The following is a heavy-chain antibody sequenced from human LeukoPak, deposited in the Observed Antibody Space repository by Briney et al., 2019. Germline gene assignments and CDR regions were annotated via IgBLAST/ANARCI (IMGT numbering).Heavy chain of an antibody. CDR1: GYTFTCYY. V-gene: IGHV1-2*02. CDR2: INPNSGGT. D-gene: IGHD2-15*01. J-gene: IGHJ4*02. Sequence: ASVKVSCKASGYTFTCYYMHWVRQAPGQGLEWMGWINPNSGGTNYAQKFQGRVTMTRDTSISAAYMELSRLKYDETAVYYCARVPGYSSSTHRLGWGQGTLVTVSS. CDR3: ARVPGYSSSTHRLG.